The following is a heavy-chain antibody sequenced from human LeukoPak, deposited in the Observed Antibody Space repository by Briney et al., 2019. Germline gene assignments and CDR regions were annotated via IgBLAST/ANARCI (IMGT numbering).Heavy chain of an antibody. Sequence: SETLSLTCAASGCSISSYYRSWIRQPPGKGLEWVGYICDGGSTKYYASLKSRVTMSVDTSKNQCSLKLGSVSAADTAVYYCARGLSEGYEYYVDYWGQGTLVTVSS. D-gene: IGHD5-12*01. CDR3: ARGLSEGYEYYVDY. CDR1: GCSISSYY. V-gene: IGHV4-59*01. J-gene: IGHJ4*02. CDR2: ICDGGST.